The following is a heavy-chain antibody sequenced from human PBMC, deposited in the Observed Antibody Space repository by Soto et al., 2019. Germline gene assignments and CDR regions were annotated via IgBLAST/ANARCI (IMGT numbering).Heavy chain of an antibody. Sequence: QVQLVESGGGLVKPGGSRELSGPASGFTFSNYNMSGIRRAPGKGLEGVAYSSSSGSTIYYADYVKGRFTISRDNAKNSLYLQMNSLRVEDTAVYYCARGTGELDYWGQGTLVTVSS. CDR3: ARGTGELDY. J-gene: IGHJ4*02. V-gene: IGHV3-11*01. CDR1: GFTFSNYN. D-gene: IGHD7-27*01. CDR2: SSSSGSTI.